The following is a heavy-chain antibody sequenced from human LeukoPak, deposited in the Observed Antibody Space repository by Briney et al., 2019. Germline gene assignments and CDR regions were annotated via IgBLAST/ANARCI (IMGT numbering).Heavy chain of an antibody. J-gene: IGHJ3*02. CDR2: ISSSGSAI. D-gene: IGHD3-9*01. Sequence: PGGSLRLSCAASGFTFSSYEMNWVRQAPGKGLEWVSYISSSGSAIYYADSVRGRFTISRDNGKNSLDLQMNSLRDEDTAVYYCARDRDWAFDIWGQGTVVTVSS. V-gene: IGHV3-48*03. CDR1: GFTFSSYE. CDR3: ARDRDWAFDI.